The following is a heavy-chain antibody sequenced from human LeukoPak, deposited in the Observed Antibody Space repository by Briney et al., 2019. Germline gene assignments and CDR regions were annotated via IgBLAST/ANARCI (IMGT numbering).Heavy chain of an antibody. CDR2: IYYSGGI. D-gene: IGHD3-10*01. V-gene: IGHV4-28*05. J-gene: IGHJ4*02. CDR1: DYSISNSNW. CDR3: ARGGNNGSGRLFDY. Sequence: LETLSLTCSVSDYSISNSNWWGWIRQPPGKGLEWIGNIYYSGGIYYNPSLKSRVTMTVDTSKNQFSLKLSSVTAADTAVYYCARGGNNGSGRLFDYWGQGILVTVSS.